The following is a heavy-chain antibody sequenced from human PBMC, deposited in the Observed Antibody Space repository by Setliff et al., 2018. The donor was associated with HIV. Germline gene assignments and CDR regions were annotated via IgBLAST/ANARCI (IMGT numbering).Heavy chain of an antibody. V-gene: IGHV1-2*02. D-gene: IGHD5-12*01. J-gene: IGHJ6*03. Sequence: ASVKVSCKASGYTFNNYYMHWVRQAPGQGLGWMGWINPNSGGTNYAQKFQGRVTLTADTSTRTAYMELSSLRSEDTAVYYCATNPEMATINYYYYYMDVWGKGTTVTVSS. CDR1: GYTFNNYY. CDR3: ATNPEMATINYYYYYMDV. CDR2: INPNSGGT.